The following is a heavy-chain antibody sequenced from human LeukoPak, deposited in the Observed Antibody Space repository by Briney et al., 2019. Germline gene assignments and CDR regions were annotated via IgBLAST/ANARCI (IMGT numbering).Heavy chain of an antibody. J-gene: IGHJ5*02. D-gene: IGHD5-24*01. CDR1: GGTFSSYA. CDR3: ARDVAMATPRFDP. V-gene: IGHV1-69*06. CDR2: IIPIFGTA. Sequence: SVKVSCKASGGTFSSYAISWVRQAPGQGLEWMGGIIPIFGTANYAQKFQGRVTITADKSTSTAYMELSSLRSEDTAVYYCARDVAMATPRFDPWGQGTLVTVSS.